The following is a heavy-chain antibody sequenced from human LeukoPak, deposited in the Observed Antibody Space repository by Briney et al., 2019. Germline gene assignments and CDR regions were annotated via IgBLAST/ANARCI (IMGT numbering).Heavy chain of an antibody. Sequence: GGSLRLSCAASGFTFSSYAMHWVHQAPGKGLEWVAVISYDGSNKYYADSVKGRFTISRDNSKNTLYLQMNSLRAEDTAVYYCARGRSGHYYPNWGQGTLVAVSS. V-gene: IGHV3-30-3*01. D-gene: IGHD3-22*01. CDR1: GFTFSSYA. CDR2: ISYDGSNK. CDR3: ARGRSGHYYPN. J-gene: IGHJ4*02.